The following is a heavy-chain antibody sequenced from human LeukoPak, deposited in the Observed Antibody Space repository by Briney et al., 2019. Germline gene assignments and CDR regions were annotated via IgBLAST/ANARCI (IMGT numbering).Heavy chain of an antibody. CDR2: ISTSGGST. CDR1: GFTFSSYA. Sequence: GGSLRLSCAASGFTFSSYAMSWVRQAPGKGLEWVAGISTSGGSTSYADSVKGRFTISRDNPRNTLYMEMNSLRAEDTAVYYCAIMQRCYDGSGYLVQWGQGTLVTVSS. J-gene: IGHJ4*01. D-gene: IGHD3-22*01. CDR3: AIMQRCYDGSGYLVQ. V-gene: IGHV3-23*01.